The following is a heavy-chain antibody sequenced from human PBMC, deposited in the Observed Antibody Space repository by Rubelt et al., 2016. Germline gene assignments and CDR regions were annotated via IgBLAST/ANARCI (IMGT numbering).Heavy chain of an antibody. CDR1: GGSISSSSYY. V-gene: IGHV4-39*07. D-gene: IGHD3-22*01. CDR2: IYYSGST. Sequence: QLQLQESGPGLVKPSETLSLTCTVSGGSISSSSYYWGWIRQPPGKGLEWIGYIYYSGSTYYNPSLKRRVTISVDTSKNQFSLKLSSVTAADTAVYYCARDYYDSRFDAFDIWGQGTMVTVSS. J-gene: IGHJ3*02. CDR3: ARDYYDSRFDAFDI.